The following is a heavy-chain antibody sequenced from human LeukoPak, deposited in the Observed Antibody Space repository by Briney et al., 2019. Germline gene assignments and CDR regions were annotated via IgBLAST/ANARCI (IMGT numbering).Heavy chain of an antibody. CDR2: IHYTGIN. V-gene: IGHV4-59*08. J-gene: IGHJ2*01. CDR3: ARHITNSGSAFDL. CDR1: DGSISGYY. Sequence: NTSETLSLTCTVSDGSISGYYWGWIRQAPGRGLEWIAYIHYTGINNYNPSLKSRAAISVDTSTNQFSLKLTSVTAADTAMYYCARHITNSGSAFDLWGRGTLVTVSS. D-gene: IGHD3-10*01.